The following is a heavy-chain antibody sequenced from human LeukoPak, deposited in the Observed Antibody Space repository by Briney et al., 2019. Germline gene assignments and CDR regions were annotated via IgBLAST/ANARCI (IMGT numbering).Heavy chain of an antibody. CDR1: GYTFTSYY. CDR2: TNPSGGST. V-gene: IGHV1-46*01. D-gene: IGHD1-26*01. CDR3: ARNIVGAATSGYYYYGMDV. Sequence: ASVKVSCKASGYTFTSYYMHWVRQAPGQGLEWMGITNPSGGSTSYAQKFQGRVTMTRATSTSTVYMELSSLRSEDTAVYYCARNIVGAATSGYYYYGMDVWGQGTTVTVSS. J-gene: IGHJ6*02.